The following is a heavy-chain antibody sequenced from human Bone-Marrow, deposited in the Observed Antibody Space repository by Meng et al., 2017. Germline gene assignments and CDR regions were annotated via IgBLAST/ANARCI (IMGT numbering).Heavy chain of an antibody. V-gene: IGHV3-30*04. J-gene: IGHJ4*02. Sequence: GESLMISCAPSGFTFSSYEMNWVRQAPGKGLEWVAVISYDGSNKYYADAVKGRFTISRDNSKNTLYLQMNSLRAEDTAVYYCAGGPTPLGELFKDAFDYWGQGTLVTVSS. D-gene: IGHD3-10*01. CDR2: ISYDGSNK. CDR1: GFTFSSYE. CDR3: AGGPTPLGELFKDAFDY.